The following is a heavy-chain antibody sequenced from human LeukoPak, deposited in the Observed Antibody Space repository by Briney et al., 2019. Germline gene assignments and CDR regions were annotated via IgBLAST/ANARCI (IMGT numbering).Heavy chain of an antibody. V-gene: IGHV4-34*01. J-gene: IGHJ3*02. D-gene: IGHD1-26*01. CDR1: GGSFSGYY. CDR2: INHSGST. CDR3: ARGWEVMTAFDI. Sequence: SETLSLTCAVYGGSFSGYYWSWIRQPPGKGLEWIGGINHSGSTNYNPSLKTRVTISVDTSKNQFSLKLSSLTAADTAAYYCARGWEVMTAFDIWGQGTMVTVSS.